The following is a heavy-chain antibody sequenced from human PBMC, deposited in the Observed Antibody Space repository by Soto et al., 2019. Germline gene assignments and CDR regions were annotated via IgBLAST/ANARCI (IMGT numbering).Heavy chain of an antibody. J-gene: IGHJ6*02. CDR1: GGIFTNNA. CDR2: VIPLFDTA. CDR3: ATGGHNDGYNFYHGMDV. V-gene: IGHV1-69*01. Sequence: QVQVVQSGAEVKKPGSSVKVSCKVSGGIFTNNAISWVRQAPGQGLEWLGGVIPLFDTAYYAQIFRGRLRISADAATTTAYMELSGLTSAAAAFYFCATGGHNDGYNFYHGMDVWGQGTTVTVS. D-gene: IGHD5-18*01.